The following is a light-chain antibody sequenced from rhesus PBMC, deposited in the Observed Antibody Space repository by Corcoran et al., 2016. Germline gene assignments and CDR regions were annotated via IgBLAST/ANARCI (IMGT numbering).Light chain of an antibody. Sequence: DIQMTQSPSSLSASIGDTVTITCRASQSVSTWLDWSQQKPGKAPKPLIYKTSNLQSGVPSRVSGSGSGTDFTLTISSLQPEDFATYYCLQYFSSPFSFGPGTKLDIK. V-gene: IGKV1-22*01. J-gene: IGKJ3*01. CDR3: LQYFSSPFS. CDR2: KTS. CDR1: QSVSTW.